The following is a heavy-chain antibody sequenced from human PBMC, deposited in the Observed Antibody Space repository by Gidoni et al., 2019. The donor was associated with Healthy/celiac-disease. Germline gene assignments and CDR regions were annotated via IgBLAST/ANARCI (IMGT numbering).Heavy chain of an antibody. CDR1: GFTFTSSA. J-gene: IGHJ3*02. Sequence: QMQLVQSGPEVKKPGTSVKVYCKASGFTFTSSAVQWVRQARGQRLEWIGWIVVGSGNTNYAQKFQERVTITRDMSTSTAYMELSSLRSEDTAVYYCAAGYYDSSGYPGAFDIWGQGTMVTVSS. D-gene: IGHD3-22*01. CDR2: IVVGSGNT. V-gene: IGHV1-58*01. CDR3: AAGYYDSSGYPGAFDI.